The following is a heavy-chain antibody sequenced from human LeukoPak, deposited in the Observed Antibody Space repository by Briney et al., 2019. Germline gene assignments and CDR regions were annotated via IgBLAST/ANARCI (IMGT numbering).Heavy chain of an antibody. J-gene: IGHJ6*02. CDR2: ISWNSGSI. D-gene: IGHD3-10*01. CDR1: GFTFDDYA. V-gene: IGHV3-9*01. CDR3: ARDEFYGMDV. Sequence: PGGSLRHSCAASGFTFDDYAMHWVRQAPGKGLEWVSGISWNSGSIGYADSVKGRFTISRDNAKNSLYLQMNSLRAEDTAVYYCARDEFYGMDVWGQGTTVTVSS.